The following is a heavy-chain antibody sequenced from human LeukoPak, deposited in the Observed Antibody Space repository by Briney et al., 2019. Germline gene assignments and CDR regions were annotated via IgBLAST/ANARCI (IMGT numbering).Heavy chain of an antibody. V-gene: IGHV3-21*01. J-gene: IGHJ4*02. CDR2: ISSSSSYI. CDR3: AGRYSSSRRRLGSENCHDY. D-gene: IGHD6-6*01. Sequence: PGGSLRLSCAASGFTFSSYSMNWVRQAPGKGLEWVSSISSSSSYIYYADSVKGRFTISRDNAKNSLYLQMNSLRAEDTAVYYCAGRYSSSRRRLGSENCHDYWGQGTLVTVSS. CDR1: GFTFSSYS.